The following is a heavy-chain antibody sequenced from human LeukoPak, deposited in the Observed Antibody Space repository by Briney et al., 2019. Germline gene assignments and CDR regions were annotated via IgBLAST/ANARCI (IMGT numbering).Heavy chain of an antibody. CDR3: ARTHDYGDYDTFSNAFDI. J-gene: IGHJ3*02. Sequence: GASVKVSCKASGGTFSSYAISWVRQAPGQGLEWMGGIIPIFGTANYAQKFQGRVTIAADESTSTAYMELSSLRSEDTDVYYCARTHDYGDYDTFSNAFDIWGQGTMVTVSS. CDR1: GGTFSSYA. CDR2: IIPIFGTA. V-gene: IGHV1-69*13. D-gene: IGHD4-17*01.